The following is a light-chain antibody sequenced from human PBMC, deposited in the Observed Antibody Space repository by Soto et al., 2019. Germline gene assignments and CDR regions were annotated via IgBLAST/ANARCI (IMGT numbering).Light chain of an antibody. J-gene: IGLJ2*01. CDR2: EDN. V-gene: IGLV2-23*01. Sequence: QSVLTQPASVSGSPGQSITISCTGTSSDVGGYNLVSWYQQHPGRAPKLMIYEDNKRPSGVPNRFSASKSGNTASLTISGLQAEDEADYYCCSYAGSTTHVVFGGGTKLTVL. CDR1: SSDVGGYNL. CDR3: CSYAGSTTHVV.